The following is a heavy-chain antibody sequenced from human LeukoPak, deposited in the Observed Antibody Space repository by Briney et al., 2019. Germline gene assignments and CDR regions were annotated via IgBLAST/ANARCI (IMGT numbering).Heavy chain of an antibody. CDR1: GFTFSDYY. CDR3: ARGSLAARTYYFDY. D-gene: IGHD6-6*01. Sequence: GGSLRLSCAASGFTFSDYYMTWLRQAPGKGLEWVSYISSSGRTIYSADSMKGRFTISRDNTKNSLYLQMNSLRAEDTAVFYCARGSLAARTYYFDYWGQGTLVTVSS. V-gene: IGHV3-11*04. CDR2: ISSSGRTI. J-gene: IGHJ4*02.